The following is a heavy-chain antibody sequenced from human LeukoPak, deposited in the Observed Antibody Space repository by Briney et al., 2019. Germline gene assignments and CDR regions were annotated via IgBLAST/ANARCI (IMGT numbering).Heavy chain of an antibody. J-gene: IGHJ6*03. D-gene: IGHD6-13*01. Sequence: SETLSLTCTVSGYSISSGYYWGWIRQPPGKGLEWIGSIYHSGSTYYNPSLKSRVTISVDTSKNQFSLKLSSVTAADTAVYYCARGDSDSSSYYYYYYMDVWGKGTTVTVSS. CDR2: IYHSGST. CDR3: ARGDSDSSSYYYYYYMDV. CDR1: GYSISSGYY. V-gene: IGHV4-38-2*02.